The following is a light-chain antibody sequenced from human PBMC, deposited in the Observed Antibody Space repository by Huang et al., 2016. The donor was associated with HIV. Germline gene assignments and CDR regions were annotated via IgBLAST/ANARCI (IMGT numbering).Light chain of an antibody. CDR2: AAS. J-gene: IGKJ1*01. CDR3: LQHHGYPRT. Sequence: DIQLTQSPSAMSASVGDRVSITCRASQGVANYLAWFQHKPGGAPKRLIYAASSLQSGVPSRFSGSGSGTKFTLTISRLQPEDFATYYCLQHHGYPRTFGQGTKV. V-gene: IGKV1-17*03. CDR1: QGVANY.